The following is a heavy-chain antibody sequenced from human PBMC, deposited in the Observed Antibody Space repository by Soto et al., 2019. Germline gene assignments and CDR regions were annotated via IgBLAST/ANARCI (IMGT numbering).Heavy chain of an antibody. Sequence: QVQLVESGGGVVQPGRSLRLSCAASGFTFSSYAMHWVRQAPGKGLEWVAVISYDGSNKYYADSVKGRFTISRDNSKNTLYLQMNSLRAEDTAVYYCARDGPPFDYWGQGTLVTVSS. CDR2: ISYDGSNK. CDR1: GFTFSSYA. V-gene: IGHV3-30-3*01. CDR3: ARDGPPFDY. J-gene: IGHJ4*02.